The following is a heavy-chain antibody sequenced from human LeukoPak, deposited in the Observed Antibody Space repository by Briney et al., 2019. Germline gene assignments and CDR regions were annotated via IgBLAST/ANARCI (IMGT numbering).Heavy chain of an antibody. V-gene: IGHV4-61*08. J-gene: IGHJ4*02. Sequence: PSQTLSLTCAVSGGSISSGGYSWSWIRQPPGKGLEWIGYIYYSGSTNYNPSLKSRVTISVDTSKNQFSLKLSSVTAADTAVYYCASSSPYSGSAHFDYWGQGTLVTVSS. CDR2: IYYSGST. CDR1: GGSISSGGYS. CDR3: ASSSPYSGSAHFDY. D-gene: IGHD1-26*01.